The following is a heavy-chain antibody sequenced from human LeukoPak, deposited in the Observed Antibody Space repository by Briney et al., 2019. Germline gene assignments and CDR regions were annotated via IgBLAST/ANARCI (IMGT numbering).Heavy chain of an antibody. D-gene: IGHD3-22*01. CDR3: ARGRDVSYYDGSRYPLFDC. Sequence: ASVKVSCKASGYTFTDYYMHWVRRAPGQGLEWVGWINPNSGGTNYAQKFQGRVTMTRDTSISTAYMELSRLRSDDTAVYYCARGRDVSYYDGSRYPLFDCWGQGTLVTVSS. CDR1: GYTFTDYY. CDR2: INPNSGGT. V-gene: IGHV1-2*02. J-gene: IGHJ4*02.